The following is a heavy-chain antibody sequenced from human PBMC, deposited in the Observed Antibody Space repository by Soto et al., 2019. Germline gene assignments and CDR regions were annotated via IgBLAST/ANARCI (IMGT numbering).Heavy chain of an antibody. V-gene: IGHV3-23*01. CDR1: GFTFSSYA. CDR3: AKRNSSTPKGWFDP. D-gene: IGHD6-13*01. J-gene: IGHJ5*02. CDR2: ISGSGGST. Sequence: GGSLRLSCAASGFTFSSYAMSWVRQAPGKGLEWVSAISGSGGSTYYADSVKGRFTISRDNSKNTLYLQMNSLRAEDMAVYYCAKRNSSTPKGWFDPWGQGTLVTVSS.